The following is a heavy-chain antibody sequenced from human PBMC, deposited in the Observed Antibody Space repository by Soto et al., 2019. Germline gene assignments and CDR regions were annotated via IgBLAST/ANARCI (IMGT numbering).Heavy chain of an antibody. CDR1: GYTFTGYY. CDR2: INPNSGGT. D-gene: IGHD3-10*01. J-gene: IGHJ6*03. V-gene: IGHV1-2*04. Sequence: ASVKVSCKASGYTFTGYYMYWVRQAPGQGLEWMGWINPNSGGTNYAQKFQGWVTMTRDTSISTAYMELSRLRSDDTAVYYCARGSGSYSSRYYYYMDVWGKGTTVTVSS. CDR3: ARGSGSYSSRYYYYMDV.